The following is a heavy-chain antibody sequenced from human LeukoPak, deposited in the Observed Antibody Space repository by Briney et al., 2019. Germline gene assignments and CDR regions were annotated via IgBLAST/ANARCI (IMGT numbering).Heavy chain of an antibody. V-gene: IGHV4-31*03. CDR2: IYYSGST. D-gene: IGHD5-18*01. CDR1: GGSISSGGYY. CDR3: ARGTTYGYALGFDY. Sequence: SETLSLTCTVSGGSISSGGYYWSWIRQHPGKGLEWIGYIYYSGSTYYNPSLKSRVTISVDTSKNQFSLKLSSVTAADTAVYYCARGTTYGYALGFDYWGLGTLVTVSS. J-gene: IGHJ4*02.